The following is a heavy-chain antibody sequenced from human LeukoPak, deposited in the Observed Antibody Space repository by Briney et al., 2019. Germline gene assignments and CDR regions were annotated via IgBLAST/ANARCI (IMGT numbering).Heavy chain of an antibody. Sequence: GGSLRLSCAASGFTFSSYAMHRVRQAPGKGLEWVAVISYDGSNKYYADSVKGRFTISRDNSKNTLYLQMNSLRAEDTAVYYCRSMVRANAFDIWGQGTMVTVSS. CDR1: GFTFSSYA. CDR2: ISYDGSNK. J-gene: IGHJ3*02. V-gene: IGHV3-30*04. D-gene: IGHD3-10*01. CDR3: RSMVRANAFDI.